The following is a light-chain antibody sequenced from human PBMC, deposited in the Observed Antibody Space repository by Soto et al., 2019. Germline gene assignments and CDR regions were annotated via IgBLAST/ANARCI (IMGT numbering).Light chain of an antibody. J-gene: IGLJ2*01. CDR2: AVS. V-gene: IGLV2-14*01. Sequence: QSVLTQPASVSGSAGQPITISCSGTSSDVGGYNYVSWYQQHPRKAPKRLIYAVSNRPSGISDRFSGSKSGNTASLTISGLQAEDEADYYCSSFTSTTTVVFGGGTKLTVL. CDR3: SSFTSTTTVV. CDR1: SSDVGGYNY.